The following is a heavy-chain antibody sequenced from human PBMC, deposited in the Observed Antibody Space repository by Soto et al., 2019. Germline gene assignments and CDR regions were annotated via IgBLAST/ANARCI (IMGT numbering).Heavy chain of an antibody. J-gene: IGHJ3*02. CDR2: INPSGGST. CDR3: AKGAEHIVVVIAISVAFDI. V-gene: IGHV1-46*01. D-gene: IGHD2-21*01. Sequence: ASVKVSCKASGYTFTSYYMHWVRQAPGQGLEWMGIINPSGGSTSYAQKFQGRVTMTKNTLYLQMNSLRAEDTAVYYCAKGAEHIVVVIAISVAFDIWGQGTMVTVSS. CDR1: GYTFTSYY.